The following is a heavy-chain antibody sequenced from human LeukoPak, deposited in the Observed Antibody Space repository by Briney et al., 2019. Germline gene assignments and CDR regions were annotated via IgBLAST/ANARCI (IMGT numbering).Heavy chain of an antibody. J-gene: IGHJ5*02. CDR3: ATPAMPHNWFDP. V-gene: IGHV1-2*02. CDR1: DTLTDDQ. CDR2: INPSNGDP. Sequence: ASVKVSCKGDTLTDDQVHWVRQAPGQGLEWMGWINPSNGDPHYAEKFQGRVTMTRDTSLSMAYMELNSLRSEDTAVYYCATPAMPHNWFDPWGQGTLVTVSS. D-gene: IGHD2-2*01.